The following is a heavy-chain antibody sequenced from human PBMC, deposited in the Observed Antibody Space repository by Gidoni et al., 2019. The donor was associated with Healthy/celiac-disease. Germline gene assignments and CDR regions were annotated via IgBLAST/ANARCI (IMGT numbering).Heavy chain of an antibody. V-gene: IGHV1-69*06. J-gene: IGHJ4*02. Sequence: QVHLVHSGAEVKNPGSSVNVSCKASGGTFSIYAILWVRQAPGQGLEWMGGIIPIFGTANYAQKFQGRGTITSDKSTSTAYMELSSLRSEDTAVYYCARLRTTYYYDSSGLSHYFDYWGQGTLVTVS. D-gene: IGHD3-22*01. CDR1: GGTFSIYA. CDR2: IIPIFGTA. CDR3: ARLRTTYYYDSSGLSHYFDY.